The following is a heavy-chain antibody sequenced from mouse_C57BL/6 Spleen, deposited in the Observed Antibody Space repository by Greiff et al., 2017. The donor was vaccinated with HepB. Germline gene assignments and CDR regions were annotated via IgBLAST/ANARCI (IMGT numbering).Heavy chain of an antibody. J-gene: IGHJ4*01. CDR2: IDPEDGDT. V-gene: IGHV14-1*01. CDR1: GFNIKDYY. CDR3: TTGYYYGSSDYYAMDY. Sequence: VQLKQSGAELVRPGASVKLSCTASGFNIKDYYMHWVKQRPEQGLEWIGRIDPEDGDTEYAPKFQGKATMTADTSSNTAYLQLSSLTSEDTAVYYCTTGYYYGSSDYYAMDYWGQGTSVTVSS. D-gene: IGHD1-1*01.